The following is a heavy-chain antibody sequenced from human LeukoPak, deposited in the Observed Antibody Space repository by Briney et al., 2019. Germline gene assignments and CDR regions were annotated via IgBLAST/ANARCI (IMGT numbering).Heavy chain of an antibody. CDR2: ISSSGSTI. CDR1: GFTFSSYE. Sequence: PGGSLRLSCAASGFTFSSYEMNWVRQAPGKGLEWVSYISSSGSTIYYADSVKGRFTISRDNAKNSLFLQMSSLRVEDTAVYYCAELGITMIGGVWGKGTTVTISS. D-gene: IGHD3-10*02. V-gene: IGHV3-48*03. CDR3: AELGITMIGGV. J-gene: IGHJ6*04.